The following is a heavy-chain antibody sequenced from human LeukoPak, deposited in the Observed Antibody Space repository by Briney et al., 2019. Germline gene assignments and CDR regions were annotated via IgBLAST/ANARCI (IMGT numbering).Heavy chain of an antibody. J-gene: IGHJ4*02. V-gene: IGHV3-30-3*01. CDR2: ISYDGSNK. D-gene: IGHD1-26*01. Sequence: GGSLRLSCAASGFTFSSYAMHWVRQAPGKRLEWVAVISYDGSNKYYADSVKGRFTISRDNSKNTLYLQMNSLRAEDTAVYYCAKGATYSGSRFDYWGQGTLVTVSS. CDR1: GFTFSSYA. CDR3: AKGATYSGSRFDY.